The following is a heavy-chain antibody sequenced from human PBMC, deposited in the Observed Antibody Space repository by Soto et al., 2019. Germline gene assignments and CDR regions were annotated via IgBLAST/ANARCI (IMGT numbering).Heavy chain of an antibody. D-gene: IGHD5-18*01. CDR2: IYYSGST. V-gene: IGHV4-59*01. CDR3: ARFLDTAMVGYFDY. CDR1: GGSISSYY. J-gene: IGHJ4*02. Sequence: PSETLSLTCTVSGGSISSYYWSWIRQPPGKGLEWIGYIYYSGSTNYNPSLKSRLTISVDTSKNQFSLKLSSVTAADTAVYYCARFLDTAMVGYFDYWGQGTLVTVSS.